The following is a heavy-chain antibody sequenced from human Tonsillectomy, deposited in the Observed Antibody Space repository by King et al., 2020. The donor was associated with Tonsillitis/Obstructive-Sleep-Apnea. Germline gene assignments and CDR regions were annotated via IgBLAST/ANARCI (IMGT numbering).Heavy chain of an antibody. D-gene: IGHD3-10*01. CDR2: IYPGDSDT. J-gene: IGHJ6*03. CDR3: ARLGAPGSGNYELFARQYYYYLDV. Sequence: LQLVQSGAEVKKPGESLKISCKGSGYSFTSYWIGWVRQMPGKGLEWMGIIYPGDSDTRYSPSFQGQVTISADKSSTTAYLQWSNLKASDTAMYYCARLGAPGSGNYELFARQYYYYLDVWGKGTTVTVSS. CDR1: GYSFTSYW. V-gene: IGHV5-51*01.